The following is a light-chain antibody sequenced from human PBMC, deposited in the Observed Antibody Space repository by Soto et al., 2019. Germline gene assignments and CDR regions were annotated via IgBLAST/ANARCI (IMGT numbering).Light chain of an antibody. CDR1: QGIGTY. J-gene: IGKJ5*01. CDR3: QHSYTVPIA. Sequence: IQVTQSPSSLSASVGDRVTISCRASQGIGTYLAWYQQKPGKAPKLLIYAAFTLHSGVPARFSGSRSGTEFTLTISGLQPEDFATYYCQHSYTVPIAFGQGTRLEIK. V-gene: IGKV1-39*01. CDR2: AAF.